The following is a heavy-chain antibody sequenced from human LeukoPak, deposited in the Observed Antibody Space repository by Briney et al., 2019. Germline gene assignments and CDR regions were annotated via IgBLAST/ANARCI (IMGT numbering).Heavy chain of an antibody. CDR1: GYTFTDFY. CDR2: MNTKTGVT. V-gene: IGHV1-2*02. D-gene: IGHD2-21*01. CDR3: ARVDWNY. Sequence: VASVEVSCKTSGYTFTDFYMHWVRQAPGQGLEWMGCMNTKTGVTTDYAQKFQGRLTMTRDTSINTAYMELSSLMSDDTAVYFCARVDWNYWGQGTLVTVSS. J-gene: IGHJ4*02.